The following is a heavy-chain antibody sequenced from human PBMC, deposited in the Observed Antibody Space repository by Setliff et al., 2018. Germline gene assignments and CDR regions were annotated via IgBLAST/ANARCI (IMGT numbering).Heavy chain of an antibody. D-gene: IGHD6-13*01. CDR3: ARDPRIAAAGGFDP. V-gene: IGHV1-8*01. J-gene: IGHJ5*02. CDR1: GYTFTSYD. Sequence: ASVKVSCKASGYTFTSYDINWVRQATGQGLEWMGWMNPNSGNTSYAQKFRGRVTMTRDTSTSTVYMELSSLRSEDTAVYYCARDPRIAAAGGFDPWGQGTQVTVSS. CDR2: MNPNSGNT.